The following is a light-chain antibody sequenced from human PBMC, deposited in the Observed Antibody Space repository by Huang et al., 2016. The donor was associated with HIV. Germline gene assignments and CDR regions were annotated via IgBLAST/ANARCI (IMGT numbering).Light chain of an antibody. CDR2: GAS. CDR1: QSVSSN. Sequence: DIVMTQSPAILSVSPGERATLSCRASQSVSSNLAWYQQTLGKPPRLLIHGASTRATGIPARFSGSGSGTEFTLTISSLPSEDFAVYYCQQYDNWPPYTFGQGTKLEIK. V-gene: IGKV3-15*01. J-gene: IGKJ2*01. CDR3: QQYDNWPPYT.